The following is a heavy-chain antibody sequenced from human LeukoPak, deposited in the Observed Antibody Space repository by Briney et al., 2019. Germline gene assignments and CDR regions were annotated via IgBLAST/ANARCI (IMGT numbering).Heavy chain of an antibody. D-gene: IGHD2-15*01. V-gene: IGHV3-64*01. Sequence: GGSLRLSCAASGFTFSSYAMHWVRQAPGKGLEYVSAISSNGGSTYYANSVKGRFTISRDNSKNTLYLQMGSLRAVDMAVYYCARGGGRVFDYRGQGTLVTVSS. CDR3: ARGGGRVFDY. J-gene: IGHJ4*02. CDR2: ISSNGGST. CDR1: GFTFSSYA.